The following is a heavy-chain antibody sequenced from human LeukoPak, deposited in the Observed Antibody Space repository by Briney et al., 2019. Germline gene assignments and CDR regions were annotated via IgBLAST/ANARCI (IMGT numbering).Heavy chain of an antibody. Sequence: SETLSLTCSVSGDSMNGHFWSWIRQSPGKGLEWIGNVHYSLPSNFSPSLKSRVTISTDTSRSQFSLKLGTVTAADTAVYYCACYNFVGRTFDCWGQGTLVTVSS. CDR2: VHYSLPS. CDR1: GDSMNGHF. CDR3: ACYNFVGRTFDC. D-gene: IGHD5-24*01. J-gene: IGHJ4*02. V-gene: IGHV4-59*11.